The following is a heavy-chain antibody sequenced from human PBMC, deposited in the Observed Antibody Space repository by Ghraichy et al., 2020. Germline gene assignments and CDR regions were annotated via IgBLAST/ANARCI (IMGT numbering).Heavy chain of an antibody. D-gene: IGHD3-22*01. CDR3: ARGGYPTYYFAY. Sequence: GVLNISCAASGFTVRSNYMSWVRQAPGRGLGWVSVIYSGDATYYADFVKGRFTIYRDNPKNTVYLQMNSLRAEDTAVYYCARGGYPTYYFAYLGQGTLVTVSS. CDR1: GFTVRSNY. V-gene: IGHV3-53*01. J-gene: IGHJ4*02. CDR2: IYSGDAT.